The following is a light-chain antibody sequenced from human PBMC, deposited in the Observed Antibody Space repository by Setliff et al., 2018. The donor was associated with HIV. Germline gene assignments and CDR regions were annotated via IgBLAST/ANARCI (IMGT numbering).Light chain of an antibody. Sequence: SYELTQPPSVSVAPGKTARITCGGSNIGSKGVHWYQQKPGQAPVLVIYYDSDRPSGIPERFSGSNSGNTATLTISRVEAGDEADYFCQVWDSSSDHVLFGGGT. CDR2: YDS. CDR1: NIGSKG. J-gene: IGLJ2*01. V-gene: IGLV3-21*04. CDR3: QVWDSSSDHVL.